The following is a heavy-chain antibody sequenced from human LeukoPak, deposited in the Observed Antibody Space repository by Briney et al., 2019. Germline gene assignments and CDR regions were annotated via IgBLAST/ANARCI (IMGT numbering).Heavy chain of an antibody. CDR1: GGSVSSGSYY. J-gene: IGHJ4*02. V-gene: IGHV4-61*01. CDR3: ARVSIAAASSFDY. D-gene: IGHD6-13*01. Sequence: PSETLSLTCTVSGGSVSSGSYYCSWIRQPPGKGLEWIGYIYYSGSTNYNPSLKSRVTISVDTSKNQFSLKLSSVTAADTAVYYCARVSIAAASSFDYWGQGTLVTVSS. CDR2: IYYSGST.